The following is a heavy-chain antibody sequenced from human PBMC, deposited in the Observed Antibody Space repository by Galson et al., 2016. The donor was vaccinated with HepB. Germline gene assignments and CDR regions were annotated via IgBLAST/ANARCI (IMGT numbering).Heavy chain of an antibody. CDR3: WSGYTSGI. J-gene: IGHJ3*02. CDR1: GFRFSAYW. D-gene: IGHD6-19*01. CDR2: INEDGSRT. Sequence: SLRLSCAASGFRFSAYWLAWVRQAPGKGLEYVANINEDGSRTHYLDSAKGRFTISRDNAKNSVALQRDSLRADDTALYYCWSGYTSGIWGQGTRVTVSS. V-gene: IGHV3-7*01.